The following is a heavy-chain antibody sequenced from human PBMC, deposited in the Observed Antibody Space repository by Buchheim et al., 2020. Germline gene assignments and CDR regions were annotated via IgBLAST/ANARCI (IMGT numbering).Heavy chain of an antibody. Sequence: QVQLVESGGGVVQPGRSLRLSCAASGFTFSSYGMHWVRQAPGKGLEWVAVISYDGSNKYYADSVKGRFTISRDNSKNTLYLQMNSLRAEDTAVYYCAKGGAAGEFNWFDPWGQGTL. J-gene: IGHJ5*02. V-gene: IGHV3-30*18. CDR2: ISYDGSNK. CDR1: GFTFSSYG. CDR3: AKGGAAGEFNWFDP. D-gene: IGHD6-13*01.